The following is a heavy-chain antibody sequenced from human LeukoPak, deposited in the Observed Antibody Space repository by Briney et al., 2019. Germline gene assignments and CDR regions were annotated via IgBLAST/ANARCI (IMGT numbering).Heavy chain of an antibody. V-gene: IGHV4-30-4*01. J-gene: IGHJ3*02. D-gene: IGHD2-2*01. CDR1: GGSISSGDYY. CDR2: IYYSGST. CDR3: ARVVPAANDAFDI. Sequence: SQTLSLTCSVSGGSISSGDYYWSWIRQPPGKGLEWIGYIYYSGSTYYNPSLKSRVTISVDTSKNQFSLKLSSVTAADTAVYYCARVVPAANDAFDIWGQGTMVTVSS.